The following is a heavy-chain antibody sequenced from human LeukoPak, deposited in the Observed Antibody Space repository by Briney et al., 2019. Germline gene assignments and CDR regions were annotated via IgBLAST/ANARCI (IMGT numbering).Heavy chain of an antibody. D-gene: IGHD1-26*01. V-gene: IGHV3-23*01. CDR3: AKVPPDSGSYYVDY. J-gene: IGHJ4*02. Sequence: GGSLRLSCAASGFTFSSYAMRWVRQAPGKGLEWVSAISGSGGSTYYADSVKGRFTISRDNSKNTLYLQMNSLRAEDTAVYYCAKVPPDSGSYYVDYWGQGTLVTVSS. CDR1: GFTFSSYA. CDR2: ISGSGGST.